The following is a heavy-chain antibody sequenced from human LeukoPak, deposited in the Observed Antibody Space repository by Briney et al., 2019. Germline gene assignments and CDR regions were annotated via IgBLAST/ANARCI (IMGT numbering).Heavy chain of an antibody. V-gene: IGHV3-20*04. Sequence: PGGSLRLSCAASGFTFDDYGMSWVRQAPGKGLEWVSGINWNGGSTGCADSVKGRFTISRDNAKNSLYLQMNSLRAEDTALYYCAREDYYYGSGSPLGAFDIWGQGTMVTVSS. CDR1: GFTFDDYG. CDR2: INWNGGST. D-gene: IGHD3-10*01. CDR3: AREDYYYGSGSPLGAFDI. J-gene: IGHJ3*02.